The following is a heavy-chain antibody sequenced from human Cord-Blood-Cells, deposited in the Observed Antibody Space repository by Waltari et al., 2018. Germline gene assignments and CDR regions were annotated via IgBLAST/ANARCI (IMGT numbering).Heavy chain of an antibody. V-gene: IGHV4-39*01. D-gene: IGHD6-13*01. J-gene: IGHJ4*02. CDR1: GGSISSSSYY. CDR3: ASRSSSWYFDY. CDR2: IYYSGST. Sequence: QLQLQESGAGLVKPSETLSLTCTVSGGSISSSSYYWCWIRQPPGKGLEWIGSIYYSGSTYYNPSLKSRVTISVDTSKNQFSLKLSSVTAADTAVYYCASRSSSWYFDYWGQGTLVTVSS.